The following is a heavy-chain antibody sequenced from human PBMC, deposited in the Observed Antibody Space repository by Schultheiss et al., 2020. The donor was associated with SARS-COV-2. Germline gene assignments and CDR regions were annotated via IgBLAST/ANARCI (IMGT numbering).Heavy chain of an antibody. D-gene: IGHD1-26*01. CDR2: ISGSGGST. CDR1: GFTFSSYA. V-gene: IGHV3-23*01. J-gene: IGHJ4*02. Sequence: GESLKISCAASGFTFSSYAMSWVRQAPGKGLEWVSAISGSGGSTYYADSVKGRFTISRDNSKNTLYLQMNSLRAEDTAVYYCARRKGVGARVAVDYWGQGTLVTVSS. CDR3: ARRKGVGARVAVDY.